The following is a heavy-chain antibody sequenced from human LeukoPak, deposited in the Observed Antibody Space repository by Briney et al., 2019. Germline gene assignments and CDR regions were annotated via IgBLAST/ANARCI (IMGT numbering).Heavy chain of an antibody. CDR3: ARGAGIAAAGIGGDC. Sequence: GGSLRLSCAASGFTFSSYSMNWVRQAPGKGLEWVSYISSSSSTIYYADSVKGRFTISRDNAKNSLYLQMNSLRAEDTAVYYCARGAGIAAAGIGGDCWGQGTLVTVSS. CDR2: ISSSSSTI. CDR1: GFTFSSYS. V-gene: IGHV3-48*04. D-gene: IGHD6-13*01. J-gene: IGHJ4*02.